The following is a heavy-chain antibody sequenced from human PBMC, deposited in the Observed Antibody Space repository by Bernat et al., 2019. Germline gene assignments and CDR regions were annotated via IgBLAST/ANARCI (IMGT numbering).Heavy chain of an antibody. J-gene: IGHJ4*02. CDR3: ARGGGYDSAHDY. D-gene: IGHD5-12*01. CDR2: IDWDDDK. Sequence: QVTLRESGPALLKPTQTLTLTCPFSGFSLSTSGMCVIWIRQPPGKALEGLALIDWDDDKYYSTSMKTRLTISKDTSKNQVVLTMTNMDPMDTATYYCARGGGYDSAHDYWGQGTLVTVSS. V-gene: IGHV2-70*01. CDR1: GFSLSTSGMC.